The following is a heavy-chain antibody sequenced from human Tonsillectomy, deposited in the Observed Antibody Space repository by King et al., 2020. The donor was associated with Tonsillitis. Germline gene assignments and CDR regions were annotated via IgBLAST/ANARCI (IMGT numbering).Heavy chain of an antibody. CDR1: GFTFSSYA. Sequence: QVQLVESGGGVVQPGRSLRLSCAASGFTFSSYAVHWVRQAPGKGLEWVAVISYDGSNKYYADSVKGRFTISRDKSKNTLYLQMNSLRIEDTAGYYCARDEYSGTYFEHFDLWGQGTLVTVSS. V-gene: IGHV3-30-3*01. CDR2: ISYDGSNK. J-gene: IGHJ4*02. D-gene: IGHD1-26*01. CDR3: ARDEYSGTYFEHFDL.